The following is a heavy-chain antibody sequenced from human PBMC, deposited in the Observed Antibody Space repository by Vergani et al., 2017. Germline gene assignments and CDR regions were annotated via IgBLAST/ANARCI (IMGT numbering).Heavy chain of an antibody. CDR2: VDPEDGET. Sequence: VQLVQSGAEVKKPGASVKVSCKASGYTFTGYYMHWVQQAPGKGLEWMGLVDPEDGETIYAEKFQGRVTITADTSTDTAYMELSSLRSEDTAVYYCATDLRYNWNYYYGMDVWGQGTTVTVSS. CDR3: ATDLRYNWNYYYGMDV. V-gene: IGHV1-69-2*01. D-gene: IGHD1-20*01. J-gene: IGHJ6*02. CDR1: GYTFTGYY.